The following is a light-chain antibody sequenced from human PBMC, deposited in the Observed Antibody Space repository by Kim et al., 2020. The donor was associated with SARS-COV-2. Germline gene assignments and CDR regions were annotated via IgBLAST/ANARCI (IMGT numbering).Light chain of an antibody. V-gene: IGKV1-5*03. CDR1: QSITTW. CDR3: QQYNSYPWT. CDR2: KAS. Sequence: ASVGDRVTITCRANQSITTWLAWYQQRPGKAPNLLIYKASNLESGVPSRFSGSGSGTEFTLTISSLQPDDFATYYCQQYNSYPWTFAQGTKVDIK. J-gene: IGKJ1*01.